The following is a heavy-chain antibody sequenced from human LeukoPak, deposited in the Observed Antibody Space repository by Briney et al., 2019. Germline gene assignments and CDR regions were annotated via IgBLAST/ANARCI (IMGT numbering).Heavy chain of an antibody. CDR3: ARSPGGTTMIPATADPVDC. Sequence: GGSLRLSCAASGFTFSSFWMHWVRQAPGKGLVWVSRINRGGTSTSYADSVKGRFTISRDNAKNTLYLQMNSLSAEDTAVYYCARSPGGTTMIPATADPVDCWGQGALVTVSS. D-gene: IGHD3-22*01. CDR1: GFTFSSFW. V-gene: IGHV3-74*01. J-gene: IGHJ4*02. CDR2: INRGGTST.